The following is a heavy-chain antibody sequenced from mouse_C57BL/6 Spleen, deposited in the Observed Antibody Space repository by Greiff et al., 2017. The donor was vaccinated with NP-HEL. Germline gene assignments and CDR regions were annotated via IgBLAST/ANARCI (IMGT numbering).Heavy chain of an antibody. J-gene: IGHJ4*01. Sequence: EVKVVESGGGLVQPGGSMKLSCAASGFTFSDAWMDWVRQSPEKGLEWVAEIGNKANNHATYYAESVKGRFTISRDDSKSSVYLQMNSLRAEDTGIYYCTRGLYYAMDYWGQGTSVTVSS. CDR1: GFTFSDAW. V-gene: IGHV6-6*01. CDR2: IGNKANNHAT. CDR3: TRGLYYAMDY.